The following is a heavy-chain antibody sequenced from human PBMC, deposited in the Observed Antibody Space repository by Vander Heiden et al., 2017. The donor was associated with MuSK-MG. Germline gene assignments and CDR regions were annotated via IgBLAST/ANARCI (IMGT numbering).Heavy chain of an antibody. J-gene: IGHJ4*02. CDR1: GFTVSSNY. V-gene: IGHV3-66*01. Sequence: EVQLVESGGGVVQPGGSLRVCSAAAGFTVSSNYMGWVRQTPGKGLEWVSVIYGGVSTDYADSVKGRFTISRDNSKNTLYLQMNSLRAEDTAVYYGSREVVGALDYWGQVTLVNVSA. CDR3: SREVVGALDY. CDR2: IYGGVST. D-gene: IGHD1-26*01.